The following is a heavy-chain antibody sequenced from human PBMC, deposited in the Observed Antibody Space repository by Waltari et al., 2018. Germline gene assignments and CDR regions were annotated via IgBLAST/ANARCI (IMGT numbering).Heavy chain of an antibody. CDR2: INSDGSST. CDR1: GFTFSSYW. D-gene: IGHD3-3*01. V-gene: IGHV3-74*01. CDR3: AIEGLYDFWSGYYPLDY. J-gene: IGHJ4*02. Sequence: EVQLVESGGGLVQPGGSLRLSCAASGFTFSSYWMHWVRQAPGQGLVWVSRINSDGSSTSYADSVKGRFTISRDNAKNTLYLQMNSLRAEDTAVYYCAIEGLYDFWSGYYPLDYWGQGTLVTVSS.